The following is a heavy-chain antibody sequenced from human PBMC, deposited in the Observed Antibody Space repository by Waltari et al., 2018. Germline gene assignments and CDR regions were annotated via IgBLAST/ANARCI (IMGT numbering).Heavy chain of an antibody. Sequence: QESGPGLVKPSGTLSLTCAVSGASITSSYWWGWVRQSPGKGLEWIGQVHGSGRTNYNPSFASRVIMSLDTSTNQFSLKVTSATAADTAAYYCARDRGRGLYLDSWGQGTLVTVSP. CDR3: ARDRGRGLYLDS. CDR1: GASITSSYW. CDR2: VHGSGRT. D-gene: IGHD2-15*01. J-gene: IGHJ4*02. V-gene: IGHV4-4*02.